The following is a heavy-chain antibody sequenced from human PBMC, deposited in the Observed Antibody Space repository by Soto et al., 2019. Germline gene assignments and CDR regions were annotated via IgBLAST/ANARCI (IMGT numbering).Heavy chain of an antibody. Sequence: GESLKISCNGSGYIFTSYWISWVRQMPGKGLEWMGRIDPSDSYTNYSPSFQGHVTMSTDKSMSTAYLQWSSLKASDTAMYYCARRYCSSTTCLRKYYAMDVWGQGTKVTVSS. CDR1: GYIFTSYW. D-gene: IGHD2-2*01. J-gene: IGHJ6*02. CDR2: IDPSDSYT. CDR3: ARRYCSSTTCLRKYYAMDV. V-gene: IGHV5-10-1*01.